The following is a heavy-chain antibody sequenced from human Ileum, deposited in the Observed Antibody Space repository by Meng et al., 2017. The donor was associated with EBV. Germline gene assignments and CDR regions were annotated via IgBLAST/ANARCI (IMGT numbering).Heavy chain of an antibody. D-gene: IGHD6-19*01. CDR2: ISAYNGKT. Sequence: QVQLVRSGAEGKKPGASVKVSCKASGYTFTDYAISWVRQAPGQGLEWMGWISAYNGKTNFAQTFQGRVTMTIDTSTSTAYMELESLASDDTAVYYCSRTFSSGWETGYFQHWGQGTLVTVSS. CDR3: SRTFSSGWETGYFQH. V-gene: IGHV1-18*01. CDR1: GYTFTDYA. J-gene: IGHJ1*01.